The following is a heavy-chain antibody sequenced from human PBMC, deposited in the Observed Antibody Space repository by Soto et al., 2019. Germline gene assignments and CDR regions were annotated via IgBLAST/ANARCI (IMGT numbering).Heavy chain of an antibody. V-gene: IGHV3-33*01. CDR1: GFTFTTFG. CDR3: ARDRSLGIAAAGLDY. J-gene: IGHJ4*02. D-gene: IGHD6-13*01. Sequence: GGSLGLSCEGSGFTFTTFGIHWVRHAPGKGLEWVAVISYAGSNKYIADPFRGRFTISRDNSKNMVYLQMKSLRVDDTAVYYCARDRSLGIAAAGLDYWGPGTLVTVSS. CDR2: ISYAGSNK.